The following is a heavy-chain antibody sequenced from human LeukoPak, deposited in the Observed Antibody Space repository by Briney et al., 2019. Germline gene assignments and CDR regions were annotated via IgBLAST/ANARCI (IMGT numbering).Heavy chain of an antibody. V-gene: IGHV3-23*01. D-gene: IGHD5-24*01. Sequence: GGSLRLSCAASGFTFTSYAMNWVRQAPGMGLEWVSRISGSGGSTYYADSVKGRFTLSRDNSKNTLYLQMNSLRAEDTAVYYCAREKTGRXXXXXXXXVXXYW. J-gene: IGHJ2*01. CDR1: GFTFTSYA. CDR3: AREKTGRXXXXXXXXVXXYW. CDR2: ISGSGGST.